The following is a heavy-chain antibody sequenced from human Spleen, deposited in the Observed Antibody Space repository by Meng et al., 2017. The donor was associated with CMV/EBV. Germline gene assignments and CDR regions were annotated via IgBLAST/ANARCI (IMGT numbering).Heavy chain of an antibody. CDR3: AREADIDTGYYYYYGMDV. Sequence: ASVKVSCKASGYTFTGYYMHWVRQAPGQGLEWMGWISAYNGNTNYAQKLQGRVTMTTDTSTSTAYMELRSLRSDDTAVYYCAREADIDTGYYYYYGMDVWGQGTTVTVSS. CDR2: ISAYNGNT. J-gene: IGHJ6*02. D-gene: IGHD5-12*01. V-gene: IGHV1-18*04. CDR1: GYTFTGYY.